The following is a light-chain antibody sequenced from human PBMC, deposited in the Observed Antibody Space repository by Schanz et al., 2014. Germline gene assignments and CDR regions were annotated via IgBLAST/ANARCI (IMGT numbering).Light chain of an antibody. V-gene: IGKV3-11*01. CDR1: QSVSSY. CDR3: QQYYSTPPT. J-gene: IGKJ4*01. Sequence: EIVLTQSPATLSLSPGERATLSCRASQSVSSYLAWYQQKPGQAPRLLIYGASSRATGIPDRFRGSGSGTDFTLTISSLQAEDVAVYYCQQYYSTPPTFGGGTNVEIK. CDR2: GAS.